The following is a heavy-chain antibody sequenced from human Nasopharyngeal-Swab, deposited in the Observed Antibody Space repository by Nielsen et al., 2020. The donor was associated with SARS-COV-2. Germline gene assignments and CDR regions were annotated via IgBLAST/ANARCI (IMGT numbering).Heavy chain of an antibody. CDR2: ISSSSSYI. J-gene: IGHJ3*02. D-gene: IGHD1-1*01. CDR3: AGSQGERRAGAFDI. Sequence: GGSLRLSCAASGFTFSSYSMNWVRQAPGKGLEWVSSISSSSSYIYYADSVKGRFTISRDNAKNSLYLQMNSLRAEDTAVYYCAGSQGERRAGAFDIWGQGTMVTVSS. CDR1: GFTFSSYS. V-gene: IGHV3-21*01.